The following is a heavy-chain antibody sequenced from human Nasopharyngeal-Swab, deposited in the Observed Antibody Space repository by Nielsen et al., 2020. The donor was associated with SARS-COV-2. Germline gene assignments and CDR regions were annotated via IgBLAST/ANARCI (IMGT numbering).Heavy chain of an antibody. CDR2: INHSGST. J-gene: IGHJ5*02. CDR3: ARGPRILTGYRRGWFDP. CDR1: GGSFSGYY. Sequence: SETLSLTCAVYGGSFSGYYWSWIRQPPGKGLEWIGEINHSGSTNYNPSLKSRVTISVDTSKNQFSLKLSSVTAAATAVYYCARGPRILTGYRRGWFDPWGQGTLVTVSS. V-gene: IGHV4-34*01. D-gene: IGHD3-9*01.